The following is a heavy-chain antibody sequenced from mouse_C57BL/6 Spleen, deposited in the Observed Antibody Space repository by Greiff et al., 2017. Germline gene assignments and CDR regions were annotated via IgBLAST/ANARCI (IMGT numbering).Heavy chain of an antibody. CDR2: IDPSDSET. CDR1: GYTFTSYW. Sequence: QVQLQQSGAELVRPGSSVKLSCKASGYTFTSYWMHWVKQRPIQGLEWIGNIDPSDSETHYNQKFKDKATLTVDKSSSTAYMQLSSLTSGDSAVYYCAPSHYDGYYLFDYWGQGTTLTVSS. J-gene: IGHJ2*01. V-gene: IGHV1-52*01. CDR3: APSHYDGYYLFDY. D-gene: IGHD2-3*01.